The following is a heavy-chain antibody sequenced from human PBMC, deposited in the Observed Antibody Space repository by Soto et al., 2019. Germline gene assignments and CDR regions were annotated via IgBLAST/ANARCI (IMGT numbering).Heavy chain of an antibody. D-gene: IGHD2-2*01. V-gene: IGHV4-61*01. CDR2: IYYSGST. Sequence: SETLSLTYTVSGGSISSGTYYWSWIRQPPGKGLEWIGYIYYSGSTDYNPSLKSRVTISLDTSKNQFSLRLSAVTAADTAVYYCARDPGTVVEPADMRYYYYGVDVWGQGTTVTSP. CDR3: ARDPGTVVEPADMRYYYYGVDV. CDR1: GGSISSGTYY. J-gene: IGHJ6*02.